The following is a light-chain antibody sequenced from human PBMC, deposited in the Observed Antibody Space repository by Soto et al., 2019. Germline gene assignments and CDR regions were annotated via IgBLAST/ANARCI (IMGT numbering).Light chain of an antibody. CDR2: RNN. V-gene: IGLV1-47*01. CDR3: AAWDDSLSGVV. J-gene: IGLJ2*01. CDR1: SSNIGNNY. Sequence: QSVLTQQHSASGTPGQRVTLACSGSSSNIGNNYVYWDQQLPGTAPKLLIYRNNQRPSGVPDRFSGYKSGTSASLAISGLRAEDEAEYYCAAWDDSLSGVVVGGGTKLTVL.